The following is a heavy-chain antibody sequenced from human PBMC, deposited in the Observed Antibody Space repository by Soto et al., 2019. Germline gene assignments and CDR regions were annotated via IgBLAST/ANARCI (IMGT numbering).Heavy chain of an antibody. CDR3: AAGTGRTDLDY. CDR1: GFDFSKAW. D-gene: IGHD2-2*01. V-gene: IGHV3-15*01. Sequence: EVQLVESGGGLVKPGGSLRLSCAASGFDFSKAWMSWVRQAPGKGLEWVGRLMSKTDGGTTVYAAPVKGRFTISRDDSNNTLYLPMSSLNTEDTAVYYCAAGTGRTDLDYWGQGTLVTVSS. CDR2: LMSKTDGGTT. J-gene: IGHJ4*02.